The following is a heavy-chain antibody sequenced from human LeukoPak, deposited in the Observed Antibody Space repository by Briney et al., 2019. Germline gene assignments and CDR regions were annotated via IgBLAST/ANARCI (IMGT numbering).Heavy chain of an antibody. CDR1: GFTFSSYS. D-gene: IGHD2-2*01. J-gene: IGHJ4*02. V-gene: IGHV3-21*01. Sequence: GGSLRLSCAASGFTFSSYSMNWVRQAPGKGLEWVSFISSSSSYIYYADSVKGRFTISRDNAKNSLYLQMNSLRAEDTAVYYCARSSDIVVVPAAPPDYWGQGTLVTVSS. CDR2: ISSSSSYI. CDR3: ARSSDIVVVPAAPPDY.